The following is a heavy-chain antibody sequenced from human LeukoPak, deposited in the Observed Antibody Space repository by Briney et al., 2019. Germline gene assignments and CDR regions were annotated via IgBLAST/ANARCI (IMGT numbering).Heavy chain of an antibody. J-gene: IGHJ4*02. CDR2: IWYDGSNK. CDR1: ELTFSSYG. Sequence: GGPLRLSCEGSELTFSSYGMHGVRKPPGKGLEWGAVIWYDGSNKYYADSVKGRFTISRDNSKNTLYLQMNSLRAEDTAVYYCARDRWEPTSYYFDYWGQGTLVTVSS. CDR3: ARDRWEPTSYYFDY. V-gene: IGHV3-33*01. D-gene: IGHD1-26*01.